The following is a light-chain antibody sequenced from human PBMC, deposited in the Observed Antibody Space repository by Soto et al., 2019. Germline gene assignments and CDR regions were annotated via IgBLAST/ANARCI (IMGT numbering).Light chain of an antibody. CDR2: GNS. V-gene: IGLV1-40*01. J-gene: IGLJ2*01. CDR1: SSNIGAGYD. CDR3: QSYDSSLSGSGV. Sequence: QSVLTQPPSVSGAPGQRVTISCTGSSSNIGAGYDVHWYQQLPGTAPKLIIYGNSNRPSGVPDRFSGSKSGTSASLAITGLQAEDEADYYCQSYDSSLSGSGVFGGGTKVTVL.